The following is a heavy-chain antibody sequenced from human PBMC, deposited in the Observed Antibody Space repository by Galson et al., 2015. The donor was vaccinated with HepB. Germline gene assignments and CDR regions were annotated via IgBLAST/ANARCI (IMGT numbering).Heavy chain of an antibody. CDR2: ISGSGGST. Sequence: SLRLSCAASGFTFSSYAMSWVRQAPGKGLEWVSAISGSGGSTYYADSVKGRFTISRDNSKNTLYLQINSLRAEDTAVYYCAKGYYYYYGMDVWGQGTTVTVSS. J-gene: IGHJ6*02. V-gene: IGHV3-23*01. CDR1: GFTFSSYA. CDR3: AKGYYYYYGMDV.